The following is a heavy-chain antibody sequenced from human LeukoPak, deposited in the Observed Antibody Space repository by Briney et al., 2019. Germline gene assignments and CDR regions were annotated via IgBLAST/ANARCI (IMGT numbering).Heavy chain of an antibody. D-gene: IGHD2-8*01. CDR3: AKEQRIRHCSEGVCMEGYYFDY. J-gene: IGHJ4*02. CDR1: GFNFNMFA. CDR2: LSRGGATT. Sequence: GGSLRLSCTGSGFNFNMFAMNWVRQAPGQGLEWVSGLSRGGATTNYADSVKGRFTISRDKSKNMVFLQMNSRRLEDTAVYYCAKEQRIRHCSEGVCMEGYYFDYWGQGTLVTVSS. V-gene: IGHV3-23*01.